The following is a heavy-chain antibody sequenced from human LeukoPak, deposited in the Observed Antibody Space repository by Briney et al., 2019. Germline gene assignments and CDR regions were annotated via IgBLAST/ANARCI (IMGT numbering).Heavy chain of an antibody. J-gene: IGHJ4*02. V-gene: IGHV1-8*02. CDR3: ARGPMYSASHNY. Sequence: ASVKVSCKASGYIFTNYDIHWVRQATGQGLEWMAWMNPKSANTGYAQKFQGRVTVTRNTSISTAYMELSGLRSDDTAVYYCARGPMYSASHNYWGQGTLVAVSS. D-gene: IGHD1-26*01. CDR1: GYIFTNYD. CDR2: MNPKSANT.